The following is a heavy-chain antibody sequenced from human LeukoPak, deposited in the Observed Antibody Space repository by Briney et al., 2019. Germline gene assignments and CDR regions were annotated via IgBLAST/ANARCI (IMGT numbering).Heavy chain of an antibody. CDR1: GGTFSSYA. CDR2: IIPILGIA. V-gene: IGHV1-69*04. Sequence: GASVKVSCKASGGTFSSYAISWVRQAPGQGLEWMGRIIPILGIANYAQKFQGRVTITADKSTSTAYMELSSLRSEDTAVYYCARDLSDYGGPLDHFDYWGQGTLVTVSS. D-gene: IGHD4-23*01. J-gene: IGHJ4*02. CDR3: ARDLSDYGGPLDHFDY.